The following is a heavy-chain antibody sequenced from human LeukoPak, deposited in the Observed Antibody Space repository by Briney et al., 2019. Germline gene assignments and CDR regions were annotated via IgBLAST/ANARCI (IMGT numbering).Heavy chain of an antibody. CDR1: GFTFSSYG. CDR2: MTYDGSNK. V-gene: IGHV3-30*18. CDR3: AKSSALGYCTNGVCYDSSSWCREFDY. J-gene: IGHJ4*02. D-gene: IGHD2-8*01. Sequence: GRSLRLSCAASGFTFSSYGMHWVRQAPGKGLEWVAVMTYDGSNKYYADSVKGRFTISRDNSKNTLYLQMNSLRAEDTAVYYCAKSSALGYCTNGVCYDSSSWCREFDYWGQGTLVTVSS.